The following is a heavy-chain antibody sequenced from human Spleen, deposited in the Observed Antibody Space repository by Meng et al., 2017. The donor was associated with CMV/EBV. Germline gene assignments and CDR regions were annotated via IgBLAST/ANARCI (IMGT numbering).Heavy chain of an antibody. CDR1: GYSFTNYW. V-gene: IGHV5-51*01. Sequence: KVSCKTYGYSFTNYWIGWVRQMPGRGLEWMGIIYPGDSDTKYSPSFQGQVTISADKSISTAYLQWSSLKASDTAMYYCARQGGTLYYYAMDVWGQGTTVTVSS. CDR3: ARQGGTLYYYAMDV. J-gene: IGHJ6*02. D-gene: IGHD3-16*01. CDR2: IYPGDSDT.